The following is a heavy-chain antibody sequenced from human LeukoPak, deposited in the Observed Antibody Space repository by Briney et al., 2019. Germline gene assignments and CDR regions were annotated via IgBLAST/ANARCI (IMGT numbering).Heavy chain of an antibody. V-gene: IGHV1-69*04. CDR3: AGAVPGDY. CDR2: IIPILGIA. Sequence: SVKVSCKASGGTFSSYAISWVGQAPGQGLEWMGRIIPILGIANYAQKFQGRVTITADKSTSTAYMELSSLRSEDTAVYYCAGAVPGDYWGQGTLVTVSS. J-gene: IGHJ4*02. CDR1: GGTFSSYA.